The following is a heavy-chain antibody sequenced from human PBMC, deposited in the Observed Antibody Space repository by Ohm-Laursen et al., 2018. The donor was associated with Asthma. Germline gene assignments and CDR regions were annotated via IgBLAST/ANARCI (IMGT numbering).Heavy chain of an antibody. Sequence: SETLSLTCTVSGGSISNADYFWGWIRQSPETGLERIGTMYYTGVTNNNPSVRSRATIFVDTYMNQFSLQLPSLTATDTAIYYCARLPTDYSIDYWGPGSLVTVSS. J-gene: IGHJ4*02. D-gene: IGHD4-11*01. CDR1: GGSISNADYF. CDR3: ARLPTDYSIDY. V-gene: IGHV4-39*01. CDR2: MYYTGVT.